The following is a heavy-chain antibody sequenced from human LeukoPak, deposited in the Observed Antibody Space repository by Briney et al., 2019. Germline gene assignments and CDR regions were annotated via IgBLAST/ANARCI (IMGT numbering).Heavy chain of an antibody. D-gene: IGHD5-18*01. V-gene: IGHV4-59*01. CDR1: GGSISSYY. CDR3: ARSVDVDTAMVTDY. CDR2: IYYSGST. J-gene: IGHJ4*02. Sequence: SETLSLTCTVSGGSISSYYWSWIRQPPGKGLEWIGYIYYSGSTNYNPSLKSRVTISVDTSKNQFSLKLSSETAADTAVYYCARSVDVDTAMVTDYWGQGTLVTVSS.